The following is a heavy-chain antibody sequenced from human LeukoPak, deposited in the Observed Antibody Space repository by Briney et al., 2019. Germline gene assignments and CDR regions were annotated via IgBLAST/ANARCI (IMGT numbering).Heavy chain of an antibody. V-gene: IGHV4-59*01. CDR2: IYYSGST. J-gene: IGHJ4*02. CDR1: GGSISSYY. D-gene: IGHD3-10*01. CDR3: ARDYAYAGSGSYLDY. Sequence: SETLSLTCTVSGGSISSYYWSWIRQPPGKGLEWIGYIYYSGSTNYNPSLKSRVTISVDTSKNQFSLKPSSVTAADTAVYYCARDYAYAGSGSYLDYWGQGTLVTVSS.